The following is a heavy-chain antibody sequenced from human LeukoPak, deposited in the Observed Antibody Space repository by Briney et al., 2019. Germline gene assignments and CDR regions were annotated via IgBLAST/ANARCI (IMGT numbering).Heavy chain of an antibody. CDR2: IYSTGST. CDR1: GGSISGYF. D-gene: IGHD6-13*01. V-gene: IGHV4-4*07. CDR3: ARGIAAPYSFDS. Sequence: PSETLSLTCTVSGGSISGYFCSWIRQPAGKGLEWIGRIYSTGSTNYSPSLKSRVTMSVDKSKNQFSLNLSSVTAADTAVYYCARGIAAPYSFDSWGQGILVTVSS. J-gene: IGHJ4*02.